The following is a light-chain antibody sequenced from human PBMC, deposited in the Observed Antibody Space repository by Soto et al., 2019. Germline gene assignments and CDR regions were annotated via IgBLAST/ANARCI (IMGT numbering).Light chain of an antibody. Sequence: EIVMTQSPATLSVSPGERATLSCRASQSVSSNLAWYQQKPGQAPRLLIYGASTRATGIPARFSGSGSGTEFTRTISSQQAEDFAVYYCQQYNNWPPNTFGGGTKVEIK. CDR1: QSVSSN. J-gene: IGKJ4*01. V-gene: IGKV3-15*01. CDR3: QQYNNWPPNT. CDR2: GAS.